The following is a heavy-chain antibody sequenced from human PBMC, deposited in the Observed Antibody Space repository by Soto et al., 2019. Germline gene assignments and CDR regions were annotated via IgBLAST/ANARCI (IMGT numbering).Heavy chain of an antibody. J-gene: IGHJ6*02. CDR2: IYDSGST. Sequence: QVQLQESGPGLVKPSQTLSLICKVSGDSMSSGDYYWSWIRQPPGRGLEWIGNIYDSGSTYYSPSLKSRVTISVDTSRNQFSLKLRSVTAADTAVYYYARGSPGDYYHGMDVWGQGTTVTVSS. V-gene: IGHV4-30-4*01. CDR3: ARGSPGDYYHGMDV. CDR1: GDSMSSGDYY.